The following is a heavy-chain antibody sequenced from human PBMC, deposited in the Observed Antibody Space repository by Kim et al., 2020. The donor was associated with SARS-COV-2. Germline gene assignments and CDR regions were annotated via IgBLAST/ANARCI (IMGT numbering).Heavy chain of an antibody. Sequence: ASVKVSCKASGYTFKTYPIHWLRQAPGQTLEWMGWVNAANDQTKYSQKYQGRITISRDTSANTAYMELRSLTTKDTAFYYRGQDMNPTGYDYWGQGTLVTVSS. CDR2: VNAANDQT. V-gene: IGHV1-3*01. CDR1: GYTFKTYP. CDR3: GQDMNPTGYDY. J-gene: IGHJ4*02. D-gene: IGHD4-4*01.